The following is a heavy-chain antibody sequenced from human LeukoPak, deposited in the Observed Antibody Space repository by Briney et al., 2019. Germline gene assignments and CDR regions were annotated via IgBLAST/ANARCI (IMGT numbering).Heavy chain of an antibody. D-gene: IGHD3-22*01. CDR2: ISAYNGNT. CDR3: ARAYDSSGYYIYYFDY. V-gene: IGHV1-18*01. CDR1: GYTFTSYG. Sequence: GASVKVSCKASGYTFTSYGISWVRQAPGQGLEWMGWISAYNGNTNYAQKLQGRVTMTTDTSTSTAYMELRSLRSDDTAVNYCARAYDSSGYYIYYFDYWGQGTLVTVSS. J-gene: IGHJ4*02.